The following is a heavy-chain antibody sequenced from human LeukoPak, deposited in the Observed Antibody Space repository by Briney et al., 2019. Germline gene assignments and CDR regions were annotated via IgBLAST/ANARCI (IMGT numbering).Heavy chain of an antibody. Sequence: SXTLSLTCTVSGGSISSGSYYWSWIRQPAGKGLEWIGRIYTSGSTNYNPSLKSRDTISVDTSKNQFSLKLSSVTAADTAVYYCARDLIIWSGYYTDYWGQGTLVTVSS. CDR1: GGSISSGSYY. CDR3: ARDLIIWSGYYTDY. CDR2: IYTSGST. J-gene: IGHJ4*02. V-gene: IGHV4-61*02. D-gene: IGHD3-3*01.